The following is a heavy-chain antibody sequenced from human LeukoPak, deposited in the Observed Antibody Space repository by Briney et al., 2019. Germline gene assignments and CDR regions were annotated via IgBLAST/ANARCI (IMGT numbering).Heavy chain of an antibody. CDR2: FSGSGGST. CDR3: ASSPLGSGIYYYYMDV. CDR1: GFTFSSYA. V-gene: IGHV3-23*01. D-gene: IGHD3-10*02. J-gene: IGHJ6*03. Sequence: GGSLRLSCAASGFTFSSYAMSWVRQAPGKGLECISGFSGSGGSTYYADSVKGRFTISRGNSKNTLYLQMNSLRAEDTAVYYCASSPLGSGIYYYYMDVWGKGTTVTISS.